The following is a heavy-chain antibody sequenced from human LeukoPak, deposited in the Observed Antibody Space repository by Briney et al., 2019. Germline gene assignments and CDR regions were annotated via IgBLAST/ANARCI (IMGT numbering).Heavy chain of an antibody. CDR3: ARGLVVVPDAFDI. CDR1: GGSISSYY. V-gene: IGHV4-59*01. Sequence: PSETLSLTCTVSGGSISSYYWSWIRQPPGKGLEWIGYIYYSGSTNYNPSLKSRVTISVDTSKNQFSLKLSSVTAADTAVYYCARGLVVVPDAFDIWGQGTMVTVSS. CDR2: IYYSGST. J-gene: IGHJ3*02. D-gene: IGHD3-22*01.